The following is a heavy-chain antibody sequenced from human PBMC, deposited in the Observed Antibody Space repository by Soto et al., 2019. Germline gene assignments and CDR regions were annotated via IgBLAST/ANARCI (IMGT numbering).Heavy chain of an antibody. CDR3: ARDPGYSSSWYWLDP. J-gene: IGHJ5*02. CDR1: GGSISSYY. V-gene: IGHV4-59*01. Sequence: SETLSLTCTVSGGSISSYYWSWIRQPPGKGLEWIGYIYYSGSTNYNPSLKSRVTISVDTSKNQFSLKLSSVTAADTAVYYCARDPGYSSSWYWLDPWGQGTLVTVYS. CDR2: IYYSGST. D-gene: IGHD6-13*01.